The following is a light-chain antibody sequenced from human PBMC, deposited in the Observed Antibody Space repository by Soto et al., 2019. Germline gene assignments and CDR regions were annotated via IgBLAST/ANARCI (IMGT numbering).Light chain of an antibody. CDR2: GAS. J-gene: IGKJ2*01. V-gene: IGKV3-20*01. Sequence: EIVLTQSPGTLSLSPGERATLSCRASQSVSSSYLAWYQQQPGQAPRLIIYGASSRATGITDRFSGSGSGTDFTLTSSRLEHEAFAVYYCQQYGSFHTFGQGTKLEIK. CDR3: QQYGSFHT. CDR1: QSVSSSY.